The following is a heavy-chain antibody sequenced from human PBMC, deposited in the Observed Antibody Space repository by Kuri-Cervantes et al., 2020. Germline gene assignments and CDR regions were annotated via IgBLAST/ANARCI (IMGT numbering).Heavy chain of an antibody. CDR3: ARVVDFEAGWYFDL. D-gene: IGHD2-15*01. V-gene: IGHV4-59*12. CDR2: IYYSGST. J-gene: IGHJ2*01. CDR1: GGSISSYY. Sequence: SETLSLTCTVSGGSISSYYWSWIRQPPGKGLEWIGYIYYSGSTNYNPSLKSRVTISVDTSKNQFSLKLSSVTAEDTAVYYCARVVDFEAGWYFDLWGRGTLVTVSS.